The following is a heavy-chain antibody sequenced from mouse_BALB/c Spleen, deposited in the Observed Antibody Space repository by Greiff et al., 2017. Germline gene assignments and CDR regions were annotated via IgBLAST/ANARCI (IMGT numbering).Heavy chain of an antibody. V-gene: IGHV1S81*02. CDR2: INPSNGGT. J-gene: IGHJ1*01. CDR1: GYTFTSYY. D-gene: IGHD2-14*01. CDR3: TRRDYRYDGYFDV. Sequence: QVQLKESGAELVKPGASVKLSCKASGYTFTSYYMYWVKQRPGQGLEWIGEINPSNGGTNFNEKFKSKATLTVDKSSSTAYMQLSSLTSEDSAVYYCTRRDYRYDGYFDVWGAGTTVTVSS.